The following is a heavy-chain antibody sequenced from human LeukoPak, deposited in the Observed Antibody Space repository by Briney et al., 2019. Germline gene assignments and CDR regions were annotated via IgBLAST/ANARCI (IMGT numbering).Heavy chain of an antibody. CDR2: IYYSGST. J-gene: IGHJ3*02. D-gene: IGHD4-17*01. CDR3: AREAGLRQDAFDI. V-gene: IGHV4-59*01. Sequence: PSETLSLTCTVSGGSISSYYWRWIRQPPGKGLEWIGYIYYSGSTNYNPSLKGRVTISVDTSKNQFSLKLSSVTAADTAVCYCAREAGLRQDAFDIWGQGTMVTVSS. CDR1: GGSISSYY.